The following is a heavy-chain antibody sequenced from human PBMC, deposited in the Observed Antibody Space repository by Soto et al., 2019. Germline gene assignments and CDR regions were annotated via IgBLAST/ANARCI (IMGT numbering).Heavy chain of an antibody. CDR1: GGSFSGYY. D-gene: IGHD3-9*01. J-gene: IGHJ4*02. CDR3: ASGGDYDILTGYYFGGDY. Sequence: SETLSLTCAVYGGSFSGYYWSWIRQPPGKGLEWIGEINHSGSTNYNPSLKSRVTISVGTSKNQFSLKLSSVTAADTAVYYCASGGDYDILTGYYFGGDYWGQGTLVTVSS. V-gene: IGHV4-34*01. CDR2: INHSGST.